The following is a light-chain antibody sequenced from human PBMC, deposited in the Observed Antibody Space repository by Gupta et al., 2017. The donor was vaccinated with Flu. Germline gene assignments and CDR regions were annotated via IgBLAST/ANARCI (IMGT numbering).Light chain of an antibody. J-gene: IGKJ1*01. CDR1: QSVSTW. CDR2: KAS. CDR3: QQYNSYWT. V-gene: IGKV1-5*03. Sequence: DIQMTQSPSTLSASGGDRVTITCRASQSVSTWVAWYQQKPGKAPRLLIYKASNLESGVPSRFSGSGSGTEFTLTIRSLQPDDSATYYCQQYNSYWTFGQGTKVEVK.